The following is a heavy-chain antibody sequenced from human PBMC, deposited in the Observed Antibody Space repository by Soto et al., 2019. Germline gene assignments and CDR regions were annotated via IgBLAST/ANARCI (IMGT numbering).Heavy chain of an antibody. CDR3: ARGFSAGKGSPPDY. D-gene: IGHD3-10*01. J-gene: IGHJ4*02. V-gene: IGHV3-23*05. CDR1: GFTFHDYA. CDR2: IAFTGSAT. Sequence: PGGSLRLSCATSGFTFHDYAMSWVRQAPGKGLEWVSAIAFTGSATYYADSVKGRFTISRDNSKNTLYLQMNSLRDGDTAVYYCARGFSAGKGSPPDYWGQGTLVTVSS.